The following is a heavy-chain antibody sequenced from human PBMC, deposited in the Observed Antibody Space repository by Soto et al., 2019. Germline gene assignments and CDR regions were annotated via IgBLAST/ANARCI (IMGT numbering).Heavy chain of an antibody. CDR1: GFDFSNYE. Sequence: EVQLVQSGGGLIQPGGSLRLTCAASGFDFSNYEMNWVRQAPGKGLEWVSYISSSGNIIYYADSVKGRFIISRYNSKNAVYLQVSSLRAEDTAIYHCASIRVESSSFRLYYYGMDVWGQGTTVTVS. CDR3: ASIRVESSSFRLYYYGMDV. D-gene: IGHD6-6*01. J-gene: IGHJ6*02. CDR2: ISSSGNII. V-gene: IGHV3-48*03.